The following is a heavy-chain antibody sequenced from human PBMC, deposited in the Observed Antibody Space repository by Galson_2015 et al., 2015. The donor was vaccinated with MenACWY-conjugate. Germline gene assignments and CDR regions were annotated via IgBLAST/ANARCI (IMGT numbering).Heavy chain of an antibody. CDR3: ARLTGYSGSSYFPY. Sequence: TLSLTCDVSGYSISNGYYWGWIRQPPGKGLEWIGIIYNTGNTYYNASLKSRVTMSVDTYKNQFSLKLTSVTAADSAVYYCARLTGYSGSSYFPYWGQGTLVTVSS. D-gene: IGHD1-26*01. J-gene: IGHJ4*02. CDR1: GYSISNGYY. CDR2: IYNTGNT. V-gene: IGHV4-38-2*01.